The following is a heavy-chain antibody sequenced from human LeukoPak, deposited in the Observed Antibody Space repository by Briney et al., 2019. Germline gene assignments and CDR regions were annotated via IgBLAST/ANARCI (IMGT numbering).Heavy chain of an antibody. D-gene: IGHD3-10*01. CDR2: ISSSSSFI. Sequence: VGSLRLSCAASGFTFSTYSMNWVRQAPGKGLEWVSSISSSSSFIYYADSVKGRFTISRDNAKNSLYLQMNSLRVEDTAVYYCARDYYGSETPHWGQGTLVTVSS. CDR1: GFTFSTYS. J-gene: IGHJ4*02. CDR3: ARDYYGSETPH. V-gene: IGHV3-21*01.